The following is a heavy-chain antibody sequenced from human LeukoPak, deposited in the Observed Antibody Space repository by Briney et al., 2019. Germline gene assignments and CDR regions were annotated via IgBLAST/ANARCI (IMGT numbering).Heavy chain of an antibody. CDR3: ACSRTFDY. Sequence: GGSLRLSCAASGFTFSSYWMHWVRQAPGKGLVWVSRTNSDGSSTSYADSVKGRFTISRDNAKNTLYLQMNSLRAEDTAVYYCACSRTFDYWGQGTLVTVSS. D-gene: IGHD3-10*02. CDR2: TNSDGSST. V-gene: IGHV3-74*01. J-gene: IGHJ4*02. CDR1: GFTFSSYW.